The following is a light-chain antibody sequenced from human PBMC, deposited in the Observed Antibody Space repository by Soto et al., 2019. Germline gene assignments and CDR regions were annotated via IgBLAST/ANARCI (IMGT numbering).Light chain of an antibody. CDR3: MQVTHWPIT. CDR1: QSLVYSDGNTY. Sequence: DVVMTQTALSLPVTLGQPASISCRSSQSLVYSDGNTYLSWLQQRPGQSPRRLIYKVSNRDSGVPDRFSGSGSGTDFTLKISGVEAEDVGVHYCMQVTHWPITFGQGTRLEIK. CDR2: KVS. J-gene: IGKJ5*01. V-gene: IGKV2-30*01.